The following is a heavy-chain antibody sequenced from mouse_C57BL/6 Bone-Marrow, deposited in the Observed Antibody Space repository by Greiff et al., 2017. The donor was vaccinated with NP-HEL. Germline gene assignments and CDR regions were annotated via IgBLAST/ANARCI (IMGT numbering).Heavy chain of an antibody. Sequence: EVQVVESGGDLVKPGGSLKLSCAASGFTFSSYGMSWVRQTPDKRLEWVATISSGGSYTYYPDSVKGRFTISRDNAKNTLYLQMSSLKSEDTAMYYCARHKGSSYWYFDVWGTGTTVTVSS. CDR1: GFTFSSYG. D-gene: IGHD1-1*01. V-gene: IGHV5-6*01. CDR3: ARHKGSSYWYFDV. CDR2: ISSGGSYT. J-gene: IGHJ1*03.